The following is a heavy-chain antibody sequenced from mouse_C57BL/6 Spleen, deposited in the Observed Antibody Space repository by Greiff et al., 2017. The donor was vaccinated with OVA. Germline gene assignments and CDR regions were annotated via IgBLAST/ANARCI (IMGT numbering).Heavy chain of an antibody. CDR3: ASLYDYGEYAMDY. Sequence: EVKLVESGGGLVKPGGSLKLSCAASGFTFSDYGMHWVRQAPEKGLEWVAYISSGSSTIYYADTVKGRFTIARDNAKNTLFLQMTSLRSEDTAMYYCASLYDYGEYAMDYWGQGTSVTVSS. V-gene: IGHV5-17*01. CDR2: ISSGSSTI. CDR1: GFTFSDYG. D-gene: IGHD2-4*01. J-gene: IGHJ4*01.